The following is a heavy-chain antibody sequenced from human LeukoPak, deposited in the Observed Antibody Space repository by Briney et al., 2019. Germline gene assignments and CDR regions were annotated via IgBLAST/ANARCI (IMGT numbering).Heavy chain of an antibody. CDR1: GFMFSDHW. J-gene: IGHJ4*02. D-gene: IGHD3-16*01. Sequence: QAGGSLRLSCAASGFMFSDHWMHWVRQVPGKGLVWVSRIKTDGSWTNDADSVKGRFTISRDNAENTLYLQMNSLRVEDTAVYYCVRGVGGSSYLDYWGQGALVTVSS. CDR3: VRGVGGSSYLDY. V-gene: IGHV3-74*01. CDR2: IKTDGSWT.